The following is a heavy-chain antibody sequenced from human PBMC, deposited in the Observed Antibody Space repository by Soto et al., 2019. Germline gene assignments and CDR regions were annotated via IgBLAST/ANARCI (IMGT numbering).Heavy chain of an antibody. CDR3: ARAVWFGELYYYYGMDV. D-gene: IGHD3-10*01. J-gene: IGHJ6*02. CDR1: GGSFSGYY. CDR2: INHSGST. Sequence: SETLSLTCAVYGGSFSGYYWSWIRQPPGKGLEWIGEINHSGSTNYNPSLKSRVTISVDTSKNQFSLKLSSVTAADTAVYYRARAVWFGELYYYYGMDVWGQGTTVT. V-gene: IGHV4-34*01.